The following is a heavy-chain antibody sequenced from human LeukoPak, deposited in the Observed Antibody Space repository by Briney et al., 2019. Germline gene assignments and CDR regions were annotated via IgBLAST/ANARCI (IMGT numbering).Heavy chain of an antibody. CDR3: AKRPGRHAPWVS. J-gene: IGHJ5*02. Sequence: GESLKISRKDSRYSFTNYWIGWVRQMPGKGLEWMGIIYPGDSNTTYSPSFQGQVTISADKSISTAYLQWSSLKASDTAIYYCAKRPGRHAPWVSWGQGTLVTVSS. D-gene: IGHD1-1*01. CDR1: RYSFTNYW. V-gene: IGHV5-51*01. CDR2: IYPGDSNT.